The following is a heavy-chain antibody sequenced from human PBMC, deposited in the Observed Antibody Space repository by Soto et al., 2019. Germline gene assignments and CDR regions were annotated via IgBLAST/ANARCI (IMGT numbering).Heavy chain of an antibody. J-gene: IGHJ4*02. Sequence: QVQLVQSGAEVKKPGASVKVSCKASGYTFTSYDINWVRQATGQGLEWMGWMNPNSGNTGYAQKFKGRVTMTRNTSISTAYMELSSLRSEDTAVYYCARLDYDSSGYYSDYWGQGTLVTVSS. D-gene: IGHD3-22*01. V-gene: IGHV1-8*01. CDR1: GYTFTSYD. CDR3: ARLDYDSSGYYSDY. CDR2: MNPNSGNT.